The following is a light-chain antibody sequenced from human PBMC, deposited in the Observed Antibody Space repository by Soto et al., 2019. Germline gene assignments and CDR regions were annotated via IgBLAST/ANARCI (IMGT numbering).Light chain of an antibody. CDR2: GAS. CDR1: QSVSSTY. V-gene: IGKV3D-20*02. CDR3: QHRNNWPLT. J-gene: IGKJ4*01. Sequence: ETVLTQSPGTLSLSPGERAILSCRASQSVSSTYLAWYQQKPGQAPRLLIYGASSRATGIPDRFSGSGSGTDFTLTISRLEPEDFAVYYCQHRNNWPLTFGGGTKVEIK.